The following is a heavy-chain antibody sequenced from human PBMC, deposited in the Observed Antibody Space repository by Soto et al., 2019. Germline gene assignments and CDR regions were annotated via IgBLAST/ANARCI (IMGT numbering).Heavy chain of an antibody. CDR2: ITINGNT. J-gene: IGHJ1*01. V-gene: IGHV4-4*07. CDR1: GADISDFS. Sequence: QVQQQESGPGLVKPSDTMSLTCRVSGADISDFSWSWIRQPAGKGLEWIGRITINGNTPKNPSFTSRVTMSIDTSRNNFSLTLKSATAADTALYGCARETGENCTYEAHWGPGTLVTVSA. CDR3: ARETGENCTYEAH. D-gene: IGHD7-27*01.